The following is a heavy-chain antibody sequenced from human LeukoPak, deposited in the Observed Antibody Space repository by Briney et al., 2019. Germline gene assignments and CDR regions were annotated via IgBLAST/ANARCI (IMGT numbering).Heavy chain of an antibody. CDR2: IKQDGSEK. Sequence: GGSLRLSCAASGFTFSSYWMSWVRQAPGKGLEWVANIKQDGSEKYYVDSVKGRFTISRDNAKNSLYLQMNSLRAEDTAVYYCARVVIAARPDYYYYMDVWGKGTTVTVSS. J-gene: IGHJ6*03. CDR1: GFTFSSYW. CDR3: ARVVIAARPDYYYYMDV. V-gene: IGHV3-7*01. D-gene: IGHD6-6*01.